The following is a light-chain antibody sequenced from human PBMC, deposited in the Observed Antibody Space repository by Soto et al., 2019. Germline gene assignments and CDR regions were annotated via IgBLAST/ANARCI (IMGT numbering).Light chain of an antibody. Sequence: IQLTQSPSSLSASVGDRVTITCRASQAIINYLAWYQQKPGKAPQLLIYGASTLQSGVPSRFSGSGSGTHVTLTVSSLQPEDFATYYCLQLFIYPPAFGPGTKGDI. CDR1: QAIINY. CDR2: GAS. CDR3: LQLFIYPPA. V-gene: IGKV1-9*01. J-gene: IGKJ3*01.